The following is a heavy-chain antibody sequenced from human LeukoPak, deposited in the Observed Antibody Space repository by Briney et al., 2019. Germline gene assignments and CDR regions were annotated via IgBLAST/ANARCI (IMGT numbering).Heavy chain of an antibody. J-gene: IGHJ5*02. CDR1: GGTFSSYA. D-gene: IGHD1-26*01. CDR3: AREVEWELLSSWFDP. Sequence: GSSVKVSCKASGGTFSSYAISWVRQAPGQGLEWMGGIIPIFGTANYAQKFQGRVTITADESTSTAYMELSSLRSEDTAVYYCAREVEWELLSSWFDPWGQGTLVTVSS. V-gene: IGHV1-69*01. CDR2: IIPIFGTA.